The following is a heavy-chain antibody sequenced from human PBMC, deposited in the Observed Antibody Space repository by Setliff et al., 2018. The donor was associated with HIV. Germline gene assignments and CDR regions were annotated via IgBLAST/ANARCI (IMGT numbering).Heavy chain of an antibody. CDR2: TFDNGNT. CDR3: ARRIYGNNPYFDY. J-gene: IGHJ4*02. V-gene: IGHV4-30-4*08. Sequence: SETLSLTCTVSGGSISSDDYYWNWLRQTPGKGLEWIAYTFDNGNTHYNPSLKSRVTISIDTSNNQISLRLSSVTAADTAIYYCARRIYGNNPYFDYWSQGTLVTVSS. D-gene: IGHD4-17*01. CDR1: GGSISSDDYY.